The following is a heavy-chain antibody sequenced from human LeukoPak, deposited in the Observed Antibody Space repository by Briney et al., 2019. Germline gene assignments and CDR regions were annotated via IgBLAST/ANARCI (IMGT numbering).Heavy chain of an antibody. D-gene: IGHD4-17*01. CDR3: ARYGAWFDP. J-gene: IGHJ5*02. CDR2: IYYSGST. CDR1: GGSISSHY. V-gene: IGHV4-59*11. Sequence: SETLSLTCTVSGGSISSHYWSWIRQPPGKGLEWIGYIYYSGSTNYNPSLKSRVTISVDTSKNQFSLKLSSVSAADTVVYYCARYGAWFDPWGQGTLVTVSS.